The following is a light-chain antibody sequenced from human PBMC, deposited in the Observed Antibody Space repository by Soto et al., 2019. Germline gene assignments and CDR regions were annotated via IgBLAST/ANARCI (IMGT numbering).Light chain of an antibody. J-gene: IGKJ2*01. CDR1: QSVSNY. Sequence: PGERATLSCRSSQSVSNYLAWYQQKPGQAPRLLIYDASNRATGIPARFSGSGSGTDFTLTISSLEPEDFAVYYCQLRSNWPLMYTFGQGTKLEIK. CDR3: QLRSNWPLMYT. V-gene: IGKV3-11*01. CDR2: DAS.